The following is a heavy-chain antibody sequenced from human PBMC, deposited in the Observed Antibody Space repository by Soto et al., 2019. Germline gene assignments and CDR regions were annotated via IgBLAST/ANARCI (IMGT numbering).Heavy chain of an antibody. CDR2: IGSKVNTYAT. CDR1: GFTFSDSA. Sequence: EVQLVESGGGLVQPGGSLKLSCAASGFTFSDSAMHWVRQASGKGLEWVGRIGSKVNTYATAYAASVKGRFTISRDDSMNTAYLQMNSLKTEDTAVYYCTRRRDWTAMDPLDYWGQGTLVTVSS. CDR3: TRRRDWTAMDPLDY. D-gene: IGHD5-18*01. V-gene: IGHV3-73*02. J-gene: IGHJ4*02.